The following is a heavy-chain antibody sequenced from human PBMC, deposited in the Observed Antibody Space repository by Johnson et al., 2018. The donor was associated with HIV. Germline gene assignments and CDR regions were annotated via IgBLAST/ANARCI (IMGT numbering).Heavy chain of an antibody. Sequence: EVQLVESGGGLVQPGGSLRLSCAASGFTVSNNYMSWVRQAPGKGLEWVSLIYSGGSTYYADSVKGRFTISRDNSKNTLYLQMNSLRAEDTAVYYCAKVKREYGDYSPHAFDIWGQGTKVTVAS. J-gene: IGHJ3*02. CDR1: GFTVSNNY. CDR3: AKVKREYGDYSPHAFDI. D-gene: IGHD4-17*01. CDR2: IYSGGST. V-gene: IGHV3-66*01.